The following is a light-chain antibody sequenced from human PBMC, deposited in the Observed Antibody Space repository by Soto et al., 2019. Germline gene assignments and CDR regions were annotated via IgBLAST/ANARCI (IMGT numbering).Light chain of an antibody. J-gene: IGKJ5*01. Sequence: EILLTQSPGTLSLCPGERATLSCRASQSVSRSYLAWYQQKPRQAPRVLIYGASSRATGIPDRLSGSGSGTDFPLTISSLTSEDSAVYYCQQYNNWPPFGQGTRLEIK. V-gene: IGKV3-20*01. CDR1: QSVSRSY. CDR3: QQYNNWPP. CDR2: GAS.